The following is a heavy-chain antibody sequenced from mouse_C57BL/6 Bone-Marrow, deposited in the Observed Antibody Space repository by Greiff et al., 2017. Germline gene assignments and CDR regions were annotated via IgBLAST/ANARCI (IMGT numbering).Heavy chain of an antibody. Sequence: DVHLVVSGGGLVQPGGSLSLSCAAPGFTFTDYYMSWVRQPPGKALEWLGFIGNNANGYTTEYSASVKGWFTISRDNSQSILYLQMNALRAEASATYCCARYSPNHDPWGQGTSVTVSS. CDR1: GFTFTDYY. CDR3: ARYSPNHDP. CDR2: IGNNANGYTT. V-gene: IGHV7-3*01. J-gene: IGHJ4*01. D-gene: IGHD2-3*01.